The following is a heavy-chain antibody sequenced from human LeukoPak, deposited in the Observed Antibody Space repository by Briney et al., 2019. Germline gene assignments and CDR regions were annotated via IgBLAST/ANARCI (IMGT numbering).Heavy chain of an antibody. D-gene: IGHD2-15*01. CDR3: ARTVVVARALDY. Sequence: SETLSLTCTVSGGSISSGGYYWSWIRQHPGKGLEWIGYIYYSGSTYYNPSLKSRVTISVDTSKNQFSLKLSSVTAADTAVYYCARTVVVARALDYWGQGTLVTVSS. J-gene: IGHJ4*02. CDR2: IYYSGST. V-gene: IGHV4-31*03. CDR1: GGSISSGGYY.